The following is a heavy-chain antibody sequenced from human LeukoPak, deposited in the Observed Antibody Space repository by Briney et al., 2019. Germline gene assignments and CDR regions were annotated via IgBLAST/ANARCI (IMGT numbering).Heavy chain of an antibody. Sequence: GGSLRLSCAASGFTFSDYDMSWIRQAPGKGPEWVANIKQDGSEKYYVDSVRGRFTISRDNAKNSLFLQMNSLRVEDTAVYYCARRGGSSSRRSPIDYWGQGTLVTVSS. CDR2: IKQDGSEK. CDR3: ARRGGSSSRRSPIDY. CDR1: GFTFSDYD. D-gene: IGHD6-6*01. V-gene: IGHV3-7*01. J-gene: IGHJ4*02.